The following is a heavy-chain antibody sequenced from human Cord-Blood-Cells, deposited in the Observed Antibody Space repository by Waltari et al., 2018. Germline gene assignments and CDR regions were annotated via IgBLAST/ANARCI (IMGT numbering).Heavy chain of an antibody. J-gene: IGHJ3*02. Sequence: QVQLVQSGAEVKQPGSSVKDSCKASGGTFSRYAISWVRQAPGQGLEWMGGIIPIFGTANYAQKFQGRVTITADKSTSTAYMGLSSLRSEDTAVYYCARDVGSYYAFDIWGQGTMVTVSS. D-gene: IGHD1-26*01. CDR1: GGTFSRYA. CDR3: ARDVGSYYAFDI. V-gene: IGHV1-69*06. CDR2: IIPIFGTA.